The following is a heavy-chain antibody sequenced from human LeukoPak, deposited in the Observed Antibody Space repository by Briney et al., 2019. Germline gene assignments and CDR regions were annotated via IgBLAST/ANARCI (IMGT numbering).Heavy chain of an antibody. CDR3: ARDPGIAVADYYFDY. J-gene: IGHJ4*02. CDR2: IKQDGSEK. Sequence: PGGSLRLSCAASGFTFSSYWMSWVRQAPGKGLEWVANIKQDGSEKYYVDSVKGRFTISRDNAKNSLYLQMNSLRAEDTAVYYCARDPGIAVADYYFDYWGQGTLVTVSS. V-gene: IGHV3-7*01. CDR1: GFTFSSYW. D-gene: IGHD6-19*01.